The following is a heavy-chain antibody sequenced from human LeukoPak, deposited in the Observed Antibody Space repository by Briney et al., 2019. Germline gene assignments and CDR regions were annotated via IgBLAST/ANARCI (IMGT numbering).Heavy chain of an antibody. CDR1: GFTFSSYG. J-gene: IGHJ4*02. CDR3: TRLPQVGATGD. CDR2: ISYDGSNK. D-gene: IGHD1-26*01. Sequence: GGSLRLSCAASGFTFSSYGMHWVRQAPGKGLEWVAVISYDGSNKYYADSVKGRFTISRDNSKNTLYLQMNSLKTEDTAVYYCTRLPQVGATGDWGQGTLVTVSS. V-gene: IGHV3-33*05.